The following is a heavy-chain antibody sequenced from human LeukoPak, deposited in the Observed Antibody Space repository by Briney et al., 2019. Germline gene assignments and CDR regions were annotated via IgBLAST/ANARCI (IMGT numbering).Heavy chain of an antibody. V-gene: IGHV3-23*01. D-gene: IGHD2-21*02. CDR2: ISGSGSGGST. CDR1: GFTFSSYA. CDR3: ASGVVTAIPAQDAFDI. Sequence: PGGSLRLSCAASGFTFSSYAMSWVRQAPGKGLEWVSAISGSGSGGSTYYADSVKGRFTISRDNAKNSLYLQMNSLRAEDTALYYCASGVVTAIPAQDAFDIWGQGTMVTVSS. J-gene: IGHJ3*02.